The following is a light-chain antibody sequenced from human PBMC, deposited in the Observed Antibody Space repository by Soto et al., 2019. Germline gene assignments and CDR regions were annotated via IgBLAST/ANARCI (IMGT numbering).Light chain of an antibody. CDR3: SSYAASNNVI. Sequence: QSALTQPPSASGSPGQSVTISCTGTSSDVGGYNYVSWYQQHPGKAPKLMIYEVSRRPSGVPDRFSGSRSANTASLTVSGLQAEDEADYYCSSYAASNNVIFGGGTKLTVL. J-gene: IGLJ2*01. CDR1: SSDVGGYNY. V-gene: IGLV2-8*01. CDR2: EVS.